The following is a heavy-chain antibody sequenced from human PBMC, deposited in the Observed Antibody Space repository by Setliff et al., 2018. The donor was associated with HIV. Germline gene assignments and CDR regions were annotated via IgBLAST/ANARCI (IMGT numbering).Heavy chain of an antibody. CDR3: AKVEIASRPRGFDY. CDR1: GLTFSSYA. D-gene: IGHD6-6*01. V-gene: IGHV3-23*01. J-gene: IGHJ4*02. Sequence: GGSLRLSCAASGLTFSSYAMSWVRQAPGKGLEWVSGISGRSENTFYADSVKGRFTTSRDNSLNTVYLQMNSLRAEDTAVYYCAKVEIASRPRGFDYWGQGTLVTVSS. CDR2: ISGRSENT.